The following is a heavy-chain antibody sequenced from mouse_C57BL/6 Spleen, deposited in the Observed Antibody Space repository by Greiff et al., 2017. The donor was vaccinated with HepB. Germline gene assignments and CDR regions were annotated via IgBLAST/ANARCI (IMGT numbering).Heavy chain of an antibody. CDR3: VRHDNYDRMDY. CDR2: IRSKSNNYAT. J-gene: IGHJ4*01. D-gene: IGHD2-4*01. CDR1: GFSFNTYA. Sequence: DVMLVESGGGLVQPKGSLKLSCAASGFSFNTYAMNWVRQAPGKGLEWVARIRSKSNNYATYYADSVKDRFTISRDDSESMLYLQMNNLKTEDTAMYYCVRHDNYDRMDYWGQGTSVTVSS. V-gene: IGHV10-1*01.